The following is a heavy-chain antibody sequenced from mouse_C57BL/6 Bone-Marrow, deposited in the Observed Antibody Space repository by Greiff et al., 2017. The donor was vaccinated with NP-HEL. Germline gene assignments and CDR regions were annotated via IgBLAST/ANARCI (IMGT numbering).Heavy chain of an antibody. J-gene: IGHJ3*01. CDR3: ARDYGSSY. Sequence: VKLMESGPELVKPGASVKISCKASGYAFSSSWMNWVKPRPGKGLEWIGRIYPGDGDTNYNGKFKGKATLTADKSSSTAYMQLSSLTSEDSAVYFCARDYGSSYWGQGTLVTVSA. CDR1: GYAFSSSW. CDR2: IYPGDGDT. V-gene: IGHV1-82*01. D-gene: IGHD1-1*01.